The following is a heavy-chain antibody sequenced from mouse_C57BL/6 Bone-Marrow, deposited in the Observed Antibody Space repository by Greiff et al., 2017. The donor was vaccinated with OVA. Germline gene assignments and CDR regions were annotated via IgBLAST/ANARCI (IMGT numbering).Heavy chain of an antibody. V-gene: IGHV1-78*01. CDR1: GYTFTDHT. Sequence: VQLQQSDAELVKPGASVKISCKVSGYTFTDHTIHWMKQRPEQGLEWIGYIFPSNGSTKYNEKFKGKATLTADKSSSTAYMQLNSLTSEDSAVYFCAKAYGSSPWFAYWGQGTLVTVSA. D-gene: IGHD1-1*01. J-gene: IGHJ3*01. CDR3: AKAYGSSPWFAY. CDR2: IFPSNGST.